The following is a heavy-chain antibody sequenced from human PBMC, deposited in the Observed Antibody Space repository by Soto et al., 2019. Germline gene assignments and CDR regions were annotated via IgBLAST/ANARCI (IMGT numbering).Heavy chain of an antibody. CDR2: IYWDDDK. Sequence: QITLKESGPTLVKPTQNLTLTCTFSGFSLSTSGVGVGWIRQPPGKALEWLALIYWDDDKRYSPSLKSRLTITKDTSKNQVVLTMTNMDPVDTATYYCAHSLTWQWLVKEFDYWGQGTLVTVSS. V-gene: IGHV2-5*02. CDR1: GFSLSTSGVG. CDR3: AHSLTWQWLVKEFDY. J-gene: IGHJ4*02. D-gene: IGHD6-19*01.